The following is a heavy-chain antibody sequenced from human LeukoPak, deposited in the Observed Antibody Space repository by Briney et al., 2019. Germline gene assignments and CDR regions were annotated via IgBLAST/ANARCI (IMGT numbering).Heavy chain of an antibody. Sequence: SQTLSLDCTVSGGSISSGDYYWSWICQPPGKGLEWIAYMYYSGSTYYNPSLKSRVTMSADTSKNQLSLKLSSVTAADTAVYYCARPYYYDSRIDPWGQGILVTVSS. CDR3: ARPYYYDSRIDP. CDR1: GGSISSGDYY. V-gene: IGHV4-30-4*01. CDR2: MYYSGST. J-gene: IGHJ5*02. D-gene: IGHD3-22*01.